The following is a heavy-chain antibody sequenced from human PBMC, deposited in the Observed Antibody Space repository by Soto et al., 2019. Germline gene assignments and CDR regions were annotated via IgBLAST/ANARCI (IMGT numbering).Heavy chain of an antibody. Sequence: ASVKVSCKASGGTFSSYAISWVRQAPGQGLEWMGGIIPIFGTANYAQKFQGRVTITADESTSTAYMELSSLRSEDTAVYYCASGPMVYAAQRYYYGMDVWGQGTTVTVSS. J-gene: IGHJ6*02. CDR2: IIPIFGTA. CDR3: ASGPMVYAAQRYYYGMDV. CDR1: GGTFSSYA. V-gene: IGHV1-69*13. D-gene: IGHD2-8*01.